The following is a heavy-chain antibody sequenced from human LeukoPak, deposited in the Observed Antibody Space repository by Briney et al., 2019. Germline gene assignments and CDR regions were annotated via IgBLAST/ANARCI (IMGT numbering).Heavy chain of an antibody. J-gene: IGHJ4*02. D-gene: IGHD2-21*02. CDR1: GVSIGSGGYS. CDR2: IYHSGSS. CDR3: VSAYCGGDCYHSLLAN. Sequence: PSETLSLTCAVFGVSIGSGGYSWSWVRLPPGKGLEWIGYIYHSGSSHYNPSLKSRVTIPMDRSKNQFSLRLTSMTAADTAVYYCVSAYCGGDCYHSLLANWGQGILVTVSS. V-gene: IGHV4-30-2*01.